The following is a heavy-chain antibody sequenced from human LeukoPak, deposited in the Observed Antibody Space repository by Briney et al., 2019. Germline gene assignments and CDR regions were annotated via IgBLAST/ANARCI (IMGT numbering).Heavy chain of an antibody. CDR1: GFTFGSYS. D-gene: IGHD2-21*02. V-gene: IGHV3-48*02. CDR2: ISSSSII. Sequence: PGGSLRLSCAASGFTFGSYSMNWVRQAPGKGLEWLSYISSSSIIYYADSVKGRFTISRDNAKNSLYLQMNSLRDEDTAVYYCAKSDTYRFDYWGQGTLVTVSS. J-gene: IGHJ4*02. CDR3: AKSDTYRFDY.